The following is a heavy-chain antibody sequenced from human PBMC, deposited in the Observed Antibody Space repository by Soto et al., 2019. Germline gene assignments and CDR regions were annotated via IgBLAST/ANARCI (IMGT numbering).Heavy chain of an antibody. D-gene: IGHD6-19*01. CDR3: AREDPVAGTWVDAFDI. Sequence: EVQLVESGGGLVQPGGSLRLSCAASGFTFSSYEMNWVRQAPGKGLEWVSYISSSGSTIYYADSVKGRFTISRDNAKNSLYLQINNLRAEDTAVYYCAREDPVAGTWVDAFDIWGQGTMVTVSS. CDR2: ISSSGSTI. CDR1: GFTFSSYE. J-gene: IGHJ3*02. V-gene: IGHV3-48*03.